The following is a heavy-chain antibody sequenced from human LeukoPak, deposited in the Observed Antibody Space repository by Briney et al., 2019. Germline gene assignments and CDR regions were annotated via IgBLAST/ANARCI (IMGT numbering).Heavy chain of an antibody. CDR3: ATDQAFRRYYGSGSQDY. V-gene: IGHV1-8*01. CDR2: MNPNSGNT. D-gene: IGHD3-10*01. J-gene: IGHJ4*02. CDR1: GYTFTSYD. Sequence: ASVKVSCKASGYTFTSYDINWVRQATGQGLEWMGWMNPNSGNTGYAQKFQGRVTMTRNTSISTAYMELSSLRSEDTAVYYCATDQAFRRYYGSGSQDYWGQGTLVTVSS.